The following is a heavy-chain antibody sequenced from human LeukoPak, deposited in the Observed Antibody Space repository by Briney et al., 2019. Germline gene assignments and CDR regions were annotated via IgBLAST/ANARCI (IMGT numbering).Heavy chain of an antibody. CDR1: GFTFSSYA. CDR3: AKARDYGDYVVKINFGY. Sequence: PGGSLRLSCAASGFTFSSYAMSWVRQAPGKGLEWVSAISGSGGSTYYADSVKGRFTISRDNSKNTLYLQMNSLRAEDTAVYYCAKARDYGDYVVKINFGYWGQGTLVTVSS. J-gene: IGHJ4*02. V-gene: IGHV3-23*01. D-gene: IGHD4-17*01. CDR2: ISGSGGST.